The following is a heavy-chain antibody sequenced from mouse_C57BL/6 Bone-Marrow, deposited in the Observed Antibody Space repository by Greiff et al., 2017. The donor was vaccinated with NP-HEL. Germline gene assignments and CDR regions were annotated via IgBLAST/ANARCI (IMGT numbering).Heavy chain of an antibody. D-gene: IGHD2-4*01. Sequence: EVMLVESGGGLVKPGGSLKLSCAASGFTFSSYAMSWVRQTPEKRLEWVATISDGGSYTYYPDNVKGRFTISRDNAKNNLYLQMSHLKSEDTAMYYCLIYYDYDEGVYWGQGTLVTVSA. CDR1: GFTFSSYA. V-gene: IGHV5-4*03. CDR2: ISDGGSYT. CDR3: LIYYDYDEGVY. J-gene: IGHJ3*01.